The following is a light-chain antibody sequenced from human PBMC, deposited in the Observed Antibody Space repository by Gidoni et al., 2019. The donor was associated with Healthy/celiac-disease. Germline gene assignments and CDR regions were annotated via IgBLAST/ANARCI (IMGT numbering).Light chain of an antibody. Sequence: DIQLTQSPSSLSASVGDRVTIPCRARQGISNYLAWYQQKPGKVPKLLIHAASTLQSGVPSRFSGSGSGTDFTLTMSSLQPEDVATYYCQKYNSAPRTFGPGTKVDIK. V-gene: IGKV1-27*01. J-gene: IGKJ3*01. CDR1: QGISNY. CDR2: AAS. CDR3: QKYNSAPRT.